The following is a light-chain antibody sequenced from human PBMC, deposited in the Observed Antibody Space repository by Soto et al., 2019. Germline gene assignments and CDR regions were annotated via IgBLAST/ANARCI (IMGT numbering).Light chain of an antibody. CDR1: SSDVGSYNL. CDR3: GSWDSSLTYV. V-gene: IGLV2-23*01. CDR2: AGT. J-gene: IGLJ1*01. Sequence: QSVLTQPASVSGSPGQSITISCTGTSSDVGSYNLVSWYQQHPGKAPKLMIYAGTKRPSGVSNRFSGSQPGNTASLTIFRLQAEDEADYYCGSWDSSLTYVFGTGTKVTVL.